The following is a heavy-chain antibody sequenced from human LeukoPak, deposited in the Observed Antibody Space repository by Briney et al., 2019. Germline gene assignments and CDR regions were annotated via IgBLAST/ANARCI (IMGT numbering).Heavy chain of an antibody. CDR2: INPSGGST. CDR3: ARAIAYCGGDCYSRRDYYYYYMDV. V-gene: IGHV1-46*01. D-gene: IGHD2-21*02. J-gene: IGHJ6*03. Sequence: ASVKVSCKASGYTFTSYYMHWVRQAPGQGLEWMGIINPSGGSTSYAQKFQGRVTMARDTSTSTAYMELSSLRSEDTAVYYCARAIAYCGGDCYSRRDYYYYYMDVWGKGTTVTVSS. CDR1: GYTFTSYY.